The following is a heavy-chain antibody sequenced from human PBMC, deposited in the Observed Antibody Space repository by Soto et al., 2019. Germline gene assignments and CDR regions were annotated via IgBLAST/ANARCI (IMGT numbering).Heavy chain of an antibody. CDR2: LSYAGDT. D-gene: IGHD6-25*01. Sequence: HPGGSLRLSCAASGFTLSTCDMHWVRRATGKGLEWVAALSYAGDTYYPGSVKGRFTVSRESAKNSLYLQMNSLTAGDTAVYYCAKGPHSASWYYYMDVWGKGTTVTVSS. J-gene: IGHJ6*03. CDR3: AKGPHSASWYYYMDV. V-gene: IGHV3-13*01. CDR1: GFTLSTCD.